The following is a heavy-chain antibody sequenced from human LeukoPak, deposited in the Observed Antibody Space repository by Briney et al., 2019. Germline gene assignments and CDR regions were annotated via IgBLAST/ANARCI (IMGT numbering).Heavy chain of an antibody. D-gene: IGHD5-18*01. Sequence: PSETLSLTCSVSGGSIFFNSYYWGWVRQAPGKGLEWTATVYFAGSTYYNPSLKSRVAISVDTSKKQFSLKMTSVTAADTAVYYCARTLGYSNGFASDYWGQGTLVTVSS. J-gene: IGHJ4*02. V-gene: IGHV4-39*01. CDR3: ARTLGYSNGFASDY. CDR2: VYFAGST. CDR1: GGSIFFNSYY.